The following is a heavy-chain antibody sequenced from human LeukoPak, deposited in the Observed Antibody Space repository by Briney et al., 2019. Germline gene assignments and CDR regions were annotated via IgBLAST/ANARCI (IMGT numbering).Heavy chain of an antibody. CDR1: GGTFSSYA. Sequence: GASVKVSCKASGGTFSSYAISWVRQAPGQGLEWMGRIIPIFGTANYAQKFQGRVTITTDESTSTAYMELSSLRSEDTAVYYCARGIGYSNYIHYYYMDVWGKGTTVTVSS. D-gene: IGHD4-11*01. CDR3: ARGIGYSNYIHYYYMDV. J-gene: IGHJ6*03. CDR2: IIPIFGTA. V-gene: IGHV1-69*05.